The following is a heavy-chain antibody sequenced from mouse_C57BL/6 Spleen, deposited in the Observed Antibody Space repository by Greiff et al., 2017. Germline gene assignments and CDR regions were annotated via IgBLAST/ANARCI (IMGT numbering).Heavy chain of an antibody. V-gene: IGHV2-2*01. J-gene: IGHJ1*03. CDR1: GFSLTSYG. Sequence: VQLVESGPGLVQPSQSLSITCTVSGFSLTSYGVHWVRQSPGKGLEWLGVIWSGGSTAYNAAFISRLSISKDNSKSQVFFKMNSLQADDTAIYYCAREGGYWYFDVWGTGTTVTVSS. CDR3: AREGGYWYFDV. CDR2: IWSGGST.